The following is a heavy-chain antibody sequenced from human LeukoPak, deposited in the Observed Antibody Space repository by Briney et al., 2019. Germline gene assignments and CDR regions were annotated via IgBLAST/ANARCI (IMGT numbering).Heavy chain of an antibody. Sequence: SETLSLTCAAYGGSFSGYYWSWIRQPPGKGLEWIGEINHSGSTNYNPSLKSRVTISVDTSKNQFSQKLSYVTAADTAVYYCARTRGYCSSTSCYYWYFDLWGRGTLVTVSS. CDR1: GGSFSGYY. V-gene: IGHV4-34*01. CDR2: INHSGST. J-gene: IGHJ2*01. CDR3: ARTRGYCSSTSCYYWYFDL. D-gene: IGHD2-2*01.